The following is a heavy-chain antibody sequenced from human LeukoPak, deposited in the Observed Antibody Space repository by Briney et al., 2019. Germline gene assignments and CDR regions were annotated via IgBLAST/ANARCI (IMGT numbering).Heavy chain of an antibody. CDR1: GFTFSDYY. Sequence: GGSLRLSCAASGFTFSDYYMSWIRQAPGKGLEWVSYISSSSYTNYADSVKGRFTISRDNAKNSLYLQMNSLRAEDTAVYYCATLRYDYGDYFDYWGQGTLVTVSS. J-gene: IGHJ4*02. V-gene: IGHV3-11*06. D-gene: IGHD4-17*01. CDR2: ISSSSYT. CDR3: ATLRYDYGDYFDY.